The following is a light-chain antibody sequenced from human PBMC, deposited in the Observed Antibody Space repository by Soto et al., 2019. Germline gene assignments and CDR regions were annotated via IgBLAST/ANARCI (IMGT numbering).Light chain of an antibody. CDR1: SPNIRSNA. J-gene: IGLJ2*01. V-gene: IGLV1-44*01. CDR3: ATWDDSLNGPV. Sequence: QSVLTQPPSVSGAPGETVTLSCSGSSPNIRSNAGNWYQQVPATAPKLLIYSNDQRPSGVPDRFSASKSGTSASLAISGLQSEDEADYSCATWDDSLNGPVFGRGTKLTVL. CDR2: SND.